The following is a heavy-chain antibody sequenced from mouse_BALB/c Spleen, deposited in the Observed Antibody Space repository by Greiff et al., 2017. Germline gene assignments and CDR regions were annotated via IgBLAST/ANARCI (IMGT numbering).Heavy chain of an antibody. D-gene: IGHD3-3*01. CDR2: ISSGGSYT. CDR1: GFTFSSYG. J-gene: IGHJ1*01. V-gene: IGHV5-6*02. CDR3: DRRAACYCDF. Sequence: EVKLVESGGDLVKPGGSLKLSCAASGFTFSSYGMSWVRQTPDKRLEWVATISSGGSYTYYPDSVKGRFTISRDNAKNTLYLQMSSLKSEDTDMSYCDRRAACYCDFWGEGTPVTVSA.